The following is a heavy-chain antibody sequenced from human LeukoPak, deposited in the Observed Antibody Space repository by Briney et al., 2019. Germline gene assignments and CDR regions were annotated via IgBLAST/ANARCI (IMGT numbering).Heavy chain of an antibody. Sequence: PSETLSLTCTVSGGSISTYYWSWIRQPPGKRLEWIGYVYYSGNTNYNPSLQSRVTISVDTSKNQFSLNLNSVTAADTALCYCARVGTFAFDIWGQGTMVTVSS. CDR2: VYYSGNT. CDR3: ARVGTFAFDI. V-gene: IGHV4-59*01. J-gene: IGHJ3*02. D-gene: IGHD1-14*01. CDR1: GGSISTYY.